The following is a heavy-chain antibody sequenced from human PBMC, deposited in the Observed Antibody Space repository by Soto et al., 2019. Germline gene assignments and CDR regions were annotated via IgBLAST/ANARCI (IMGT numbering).Heavy chain of an antibody. J-gene: IGHJ4*02. CDR1: GGFI. V-gene: IGHV4-59*01. CDR3: ARTLSNRQLFDS. D-gene: IGHD1-1*01. CDR2: IYNSGRY. Sequence: SEILSLTCTVSGGFIWGWIRQSPDKGLEWIGYIYNSGRYNYNPSLESRLTISIDTSKNQFSLRLASVTAADTAVYYCARTLSNRQLFDSWSQGTLVTVSS.